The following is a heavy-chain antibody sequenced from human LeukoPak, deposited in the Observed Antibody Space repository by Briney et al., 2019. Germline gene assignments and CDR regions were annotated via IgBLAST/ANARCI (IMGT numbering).Heavy chain of an antibody. CDR3: ATGYSSTWYYFDY. CDR2: IYHSGGT. Sequence: PSETLSLTCTVSGGSISSYYWSWIRQPPGKGLEWIGYIYHSGGTNYNPSLKSRVTISADTSKDQFSLKLASVTAADTAVYYCATGYSSTWYYFDYWGQGTLVTVSS. CDR1: GGSISSYY. J-gene: IGHJ4*02. V-gene: IGHV4-59*01. D-gene: IGHD6-13*01.